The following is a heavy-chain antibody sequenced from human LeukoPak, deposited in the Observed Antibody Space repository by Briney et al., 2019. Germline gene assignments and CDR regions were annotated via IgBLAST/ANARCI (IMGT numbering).Heavy chain of an antibody. V-gene: IGHV3-48*03. CDR1: GFTFSSYE. J-gene: IGHJ4*02. CDR2: ISSSGSTI. Sequence: GGSLRLSCAASGFTFSSYEMNWVRQAPGKGLEWVSYISSSGSTIYYADSVKGRFTISRDNAKNSLYLQMNSLRAEDTAVYYCVRASVRYGIIDYWGQGTLVTVSS. D-gene: IGHD5-18*01. CDR3: VRASVRYGIIDY.